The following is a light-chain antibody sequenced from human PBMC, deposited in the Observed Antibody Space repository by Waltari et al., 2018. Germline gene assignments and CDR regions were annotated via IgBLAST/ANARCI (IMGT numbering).Light chain of an antibody. J-gene: IGLJ1*01. Sequence: QSALTQPASVSGPPGQSTTISCSGTDSDVGAYDFVSWYQQHPGKAPHLISYEVSNRPSGISNLFSASKSGNTASLTISGLQAEDEADYYCSSYTTSSAPGVFGTGTRVTVL. V-gene: IGLV2-14*01. CDR2: EVS. CDR3: SSYTTSSAPGV. CDR1: DSDVGAYDF.